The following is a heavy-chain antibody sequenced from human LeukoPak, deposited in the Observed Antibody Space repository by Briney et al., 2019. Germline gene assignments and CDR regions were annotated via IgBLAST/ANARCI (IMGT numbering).Heavy chain of an antibody. Sequence: PSETLSLTCAVYGGSFSGYYWSWIRQPPGKGLEWIGEINHSGSTNYKPSLKSRVTISVDTSKNQFSLKLSSVTAADTAVYYCARANFPGTSFDYWGQGTLVTVSS. J-gene: IGHJ4*02. V-gene: IGHV4-34*01. CDR2: INHSGST. D-gene: IGHD6-13*01. CDR3: ARANFPGTSFDY. CDR1: GGSFSGYY.